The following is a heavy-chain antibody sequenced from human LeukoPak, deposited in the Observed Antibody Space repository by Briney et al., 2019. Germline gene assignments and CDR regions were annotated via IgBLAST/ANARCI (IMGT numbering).Heavy chain of an antibody. D-gene: IGHD1-26*01. V-gene: IGHV3-33*01. CDR2: LLYDRTKK. CDR1: GFTFXSYG. Sequence: SLRLSCAAXGFTFXSYGMQWVRQAPGKGREGGVLLLYDRTKKYYAASLQRLFPIPRHNSKNTLYLQINSLRAEDPAVYFCARDRLPGIVHAFAMWGQGTMVTASS. J-gene: IGHJ3*02. CDR3: ARDRLPGIVHAFAM.